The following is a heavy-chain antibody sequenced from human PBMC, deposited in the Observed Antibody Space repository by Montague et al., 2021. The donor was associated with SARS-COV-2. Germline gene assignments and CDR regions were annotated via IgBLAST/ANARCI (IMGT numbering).Heavy chain of an antibody. CDR1: GGSFSGYC. D-gene: IGHD2-15*01. CDR3: ARVSGDCSGGSCYPPYYFDY. J-gene: IGHJ4*02. Sequence: SETLSLTRAVYGGSFSGYCWSWIRQPPGKGLEWIGEINHSGSTNYNPSLKSRVTISVDTSKNQFSLKLSSVTAADTAVYYCARVSGDCSGGSCYPPYYFDYWGQGTLVTVSS. CDR2: INHSGST. V-gene: IGHV4-34*01.